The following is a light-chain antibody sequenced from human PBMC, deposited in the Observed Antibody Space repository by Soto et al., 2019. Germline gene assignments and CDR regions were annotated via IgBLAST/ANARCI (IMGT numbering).Light chain of an antibody. Sequence: QSVLTQPASVSGSPGQSITISCTGTDTDVGSFDFVSWYQQPPGKVPKLIIFEVSHRPSEVSSRFSGSKSGNTASLTISGLQTEDEADYYCISYAVVSWVFGGGTKLTVL. V-gene: IGLV2-14*01. CDR1: DTDVGSFDF. J-gene: IGLJ3*02. CDR2: EVS. CDR3: ISYAVVSWV.